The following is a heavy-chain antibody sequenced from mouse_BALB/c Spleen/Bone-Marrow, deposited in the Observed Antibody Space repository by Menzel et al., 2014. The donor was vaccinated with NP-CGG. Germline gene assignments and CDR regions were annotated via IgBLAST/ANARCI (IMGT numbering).Heavy chain of an antibody. J-gene: IGHJ3*01. Sequence: LQESGAELAKPGASLKMSCKASGYTFTSYWMHWVKQRPGQGLEWIGYINPSTDYTEYNQKFKDKATLTADKSSSTAFMQLSSLTSEDSAVYYCARRAYGGSYGFVYWGQGTLVTVSA. V-gene: IGHV1-7*01. CDR1: GYTFTSYW. CDR3: ARRAYGGSYGFVY. CDR2: INPSTDYT. D-gene: IGHD1-1*01.